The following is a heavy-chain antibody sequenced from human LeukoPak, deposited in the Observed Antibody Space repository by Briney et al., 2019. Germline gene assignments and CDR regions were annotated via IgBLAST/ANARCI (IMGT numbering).Heavy chain of an antibody. CDR1: GFTFSSSW. V-gene: IGHV3-7*04. Sequence: GGSLRLSCAASGFTFSSSWMTWVRQAPGKGLEWVASINQDGGEIHYVDSVKGRFTISRDNAKNSLYLQMNSLTTEDTAVHYCVRAHHPGGWFDPWGQGTLVTVSS. J-gene: IGHJ5*02. CDR3: VRAHHPGGWFDP. D-gene: IGHD3-10*01. CDR2: INQDGGEI.